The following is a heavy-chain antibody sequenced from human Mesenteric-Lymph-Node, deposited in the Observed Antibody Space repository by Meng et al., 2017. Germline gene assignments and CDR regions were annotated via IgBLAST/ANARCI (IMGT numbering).Heavy chain of an antibody. D-gene: IGHD2-21*02. CDR3: AKSSLHAGTLYFDS. J-gene: IGHJ4*02. CDR1: GHSFTTYG. Sequence: QVQLVQSGAEVKNPGASVKVSCKTSGHSFTTYGIQWVRQAPGQSLEWMGWVNDDSGNTRYSQKFQDRVNINRDTSESSAYMEVSSLRSEDTAVYYCAKSSLHAGTLYFDSWGQGTLVTVSS. V-gene: IGHV1-3*01. CDR2: VNDDSGNT.